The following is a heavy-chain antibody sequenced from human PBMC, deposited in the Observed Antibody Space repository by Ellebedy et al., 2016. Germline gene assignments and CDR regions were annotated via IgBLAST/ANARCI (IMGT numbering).Heavy chain of an antibody. J-gene: IGHJ4*02. Sequence: SETLSLTCAVSGGSISSANWWSWVRQPPGKGLEWIGEIYHSESTNYNASLESRVTISIDKSKNQFSLKLRSVTAADTALYCCARTSWDSNGMSFDSWGQGTLVTVSS. CDR3: ARTSWDSNGMSFDS. CDR1: GGSISSANW. D-gene: IGHD3-22*01. V-gene: IGHV4-4*01. CDR2: IYHSEST.